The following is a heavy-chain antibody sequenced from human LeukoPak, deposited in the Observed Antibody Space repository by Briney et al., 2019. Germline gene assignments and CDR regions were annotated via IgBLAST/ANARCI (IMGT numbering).Heavy chain of an antibody. Sequence: GRSLRLSCAASGFTFDDYAMHWVRQAPGKGLEWVAVIWYDGSNKYYADSVKGRFTISRDNSKNTLYLQMNSLRAEDTAVYYCASLTYGSGSYYWGQGTLVTVSS. CDR2: IWYDGSNK. V-gene: IGHV3-33*08. D-gene: IGHD3-10*01. CDR3: ASLTYGSGSYY. J-gene: IGHJ4*02. CDR1: GFTFDDYA.